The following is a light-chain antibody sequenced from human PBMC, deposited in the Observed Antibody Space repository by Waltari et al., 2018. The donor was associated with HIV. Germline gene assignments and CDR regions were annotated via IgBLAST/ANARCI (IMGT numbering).Light chain of an antibody. CDR2: EVS. V-gene: IGLV2-14*01. CDR1: SSDVGAYNF. CDR3: SSFTRRNNVI. Sequence: QSALTQPASVSESPGQSITISCTGTSSDVGAYNFVSWYQQHTGKVPELIIFEVSNRPSGISGRFSGSKSGNTASLTISGLRAEDEADYYCSSFTRRNNVIFGGGTKLTVL. J-gene: IGLJ2*01.